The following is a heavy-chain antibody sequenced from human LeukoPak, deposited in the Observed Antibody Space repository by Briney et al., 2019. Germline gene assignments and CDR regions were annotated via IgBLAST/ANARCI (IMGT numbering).Heavy chain of an antibody. CDR2: INHSGST. Sequence: SETLSLTCAVYGGSFSGYYWSWIRQPPGKGLEWIGEINHSGSTNYNPSLKSRVTISVDTSKNQFSLKLSSVTAADTAVYYCARASDDAFDIWGQGTMVTVSS. CDR3: ARASDDAFDI. J-gene: IGHJ3*02. CDR1: GGSFSGYY. V-gene: IGHV4-34*01.